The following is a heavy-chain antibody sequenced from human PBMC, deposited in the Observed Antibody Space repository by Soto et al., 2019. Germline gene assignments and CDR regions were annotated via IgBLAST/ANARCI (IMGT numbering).Heavy chain of an antibody. Sequence: GGSLRLSCAASGFTFSSYAMSWVRQAPGKGLEWVSYISSSGSSTYYADSVKGRFIISRDNAKNTLYLQMNSLRAEDTAVYYCAREGYDYFYYYYMDVWGKGTTVTVSS. V-gene: IGHV3-23*01. J-gene: IGHJ6*03. CDR1: GFTFSSYA. CDR3: AREGYDYFYYYYMDV. D-gene: IGHD5-12*01. CDR2: ISSSGSST.